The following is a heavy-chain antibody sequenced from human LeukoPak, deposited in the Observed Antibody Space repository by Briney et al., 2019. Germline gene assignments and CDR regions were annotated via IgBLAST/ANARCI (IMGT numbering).Heavy chain of an antibody. V-gene: IGHV4-34*01. CDR1: GGSFRGYY. CDR3: ARGPYSGSYQSI. CDR2: INHSGST. Sequence: PSEALSLTCAVYGGSFRGYYWSWIRQPPGKGLEWIGEINHSGSTNYNPSLKSRVTISVDTSKNQFSLKLSSVTAADTAVYYCARGPYSGSYQSIWGRGTLVTVSS. J-gene: IGHJ4*02. D-gene: IGHD1-26*01.